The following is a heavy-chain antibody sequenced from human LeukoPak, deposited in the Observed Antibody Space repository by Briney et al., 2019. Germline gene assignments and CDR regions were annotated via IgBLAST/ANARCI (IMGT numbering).Heavy chain of an antibody. D-gene: IGHD5-18*01. J-gene: IGHJ4*02. Sequence: GGSLRLSCAASGFTFSSYGMHWVRQAPGRGLEWVSGVSGSGESTYYADSVKGRFTISSDNSKQMLYLQMNSLGAEDTAVYYCAKGFTSTALFDYWGQGTLVTVSS. CDR2: VSGSGEST. CDR1: GFTFSSYG. CDR3: AKGFTSTALFDY. V-gene: IGHV3-23*01.